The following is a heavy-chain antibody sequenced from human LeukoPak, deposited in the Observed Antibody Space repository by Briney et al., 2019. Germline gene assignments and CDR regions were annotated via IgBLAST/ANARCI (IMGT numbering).Heavy chain of an antibody. Sequence: SETLSLTCTVSGGSISSGSYYWSWIRQPAGKGLEWIGRIYTSGSTNYNPSLKSRVTISVDTSKNQFSLKLSSVTAADTAVYYCARDDYGDYKGMDYWGQGTLVTVSS. D-gene: IGHD4-17*01. CDR2: IYTSGST. CDR3: ARDDYGDYKGMDY. CDR1: GGSISSGSYY. V-gene: IGHV4-61*02. J-gene: IGHJ4*02.